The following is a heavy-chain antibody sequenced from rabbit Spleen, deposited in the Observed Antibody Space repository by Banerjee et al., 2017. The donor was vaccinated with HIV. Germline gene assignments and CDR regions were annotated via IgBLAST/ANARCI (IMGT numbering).Heavy chain of an antibody. CDR3: ARDLVGVIGWNFYL. J-gene: IGHJ4*01. Sequence: QEQLGASGGGLVQPGGSLTPSCKASGVSFSDRDVMCWVRQAPGKGLEWIACINAATGKPVYATWAKGRFTNSRTSSTTVTLRMTSLTAADTATYFCARDLVGVIGWNFYLWGPGTLVTVS. CDR1: GVSFSDRDV. V-gene: IGHV1S45*01. CDR2: INAATGKP. D-gene: IGHD1-1*01.